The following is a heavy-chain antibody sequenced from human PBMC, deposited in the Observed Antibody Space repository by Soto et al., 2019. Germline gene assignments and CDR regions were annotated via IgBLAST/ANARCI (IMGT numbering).Heavy chain of an antibody. D-gene: IGHD4-17*01. CDR1: GFTFSSYA. V-gene: IGHV3-30-3*01. CDR2: ISYDGSNK. Sequence: PGGSLRLSCAASGFTFSSYAMHWVRQAPGKGLEWVAVISYDGSNKYYADSVKGRFTISRDNSKNTLYLQMNSLRAEDTAVYYCARDRGLATVVTTAPGAFDIWGQGTMVTVSS. CDR3: ARDRGLATVVTTAPGAFDI. J-gene: IGHJ3*02.